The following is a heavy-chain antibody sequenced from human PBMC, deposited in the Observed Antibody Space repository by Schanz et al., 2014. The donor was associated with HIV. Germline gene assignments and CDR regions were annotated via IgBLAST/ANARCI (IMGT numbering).Heavy chain of an antibody. CDR3: AKDYVSQWLADY. Sequence: EVQLVESGGGLVQPGGSLRLSCAASGFTFSSYWMHWVRQAPGKGLVWVSRINSDGSSTSYADSVKGRFTISRDNAKNTLYLQMNSLRAEDTAVYYCAKDYVSQWLADYWGQGTLVTVSS. D-gene: IGHD6-19*01. V-gene: IGHV3-74*01. J-gene: IGHJ4*02. CDR2: INSDGSST. CDR1: GFTFSSYW.